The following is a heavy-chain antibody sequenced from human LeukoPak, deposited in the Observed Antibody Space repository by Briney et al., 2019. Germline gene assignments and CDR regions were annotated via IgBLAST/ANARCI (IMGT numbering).Heavy chain of an antibody. CDR2: IIAIFGTA. J-gene: IGHJ5*02. CDR1: GGTFSSYA. D-gene: IGHD2-2*01. Sequence: GSSVKVSCKASGGTFSSYAISWVRQAPGQGLEWMGGIIAIFGTANYAQKFQGRVTITADESTSTAHMELSGLRSEDTAVYYCARAAYDQLLSYNWFDPWGQGTLVTVSS. CDR3: ARAAYDQLLSYNWFDP. V-gene: IGHV1-69*01.